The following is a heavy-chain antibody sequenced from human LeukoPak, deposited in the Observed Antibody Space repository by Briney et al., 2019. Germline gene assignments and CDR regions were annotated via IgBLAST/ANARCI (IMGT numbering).Heavy chain of an antibody. Sequence: GGSLRLSCAASGFTFSSYSMNWVRQAPGKGLEWVSSISSSSSYIYYADSVKGRFTISRDNAKNSLYLQMNSLRAEDTAVYYCARDPSRYGYFDYWGQGTLVTVSS. CDR2: ISSSSSYI. CDR3: ARDPSRYGYFDY. CDR1: GFTFSSYS. J-gene: IGHJ4*02. D-gene: IGHD5-18*01. V-gene: IGHV3-21*01.